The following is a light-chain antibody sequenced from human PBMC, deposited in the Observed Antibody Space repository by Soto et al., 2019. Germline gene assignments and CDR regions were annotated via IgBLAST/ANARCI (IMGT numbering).Light chain of an antibody. V-gene: IGKV3-20*01. J-gene: IGKJ3*01. CDR3: HQYNGSPLT. Sequence: EIVLTQSPGTLSLSPGERATLSCRASQTLSTNSLAWYQQRPGQTPRLLIYAASTRDTDIPDRFNGSGSGTDFALTISRLEPEDFALYYCHQYNGSPLTFGPGTKVDVK. CDR2: AAS. CDR1: QTLSTNS.